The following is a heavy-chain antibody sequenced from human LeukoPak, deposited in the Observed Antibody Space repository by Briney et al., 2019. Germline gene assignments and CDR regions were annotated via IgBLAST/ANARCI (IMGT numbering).Heavy chain of an antibody. J-gene: IGHJ4*02. D-gene: IGHD6-13*01. CDR3: AKNTIRIVAAGTIDY. CDR2: ISWSSGSK. CDR1: GFTFDEYA. V-gene: IGHV3-9*01. Sequence: GGSLRLSCAASGFTFDEYAMHWVRQAPGKGLEWVSGISWSSGSKGYAGSVKGRFTISRDNAKNSLYLQMNSLRSEDTALYYCAKNTIRIVAAGTIDYCAQRTLVTVSS.